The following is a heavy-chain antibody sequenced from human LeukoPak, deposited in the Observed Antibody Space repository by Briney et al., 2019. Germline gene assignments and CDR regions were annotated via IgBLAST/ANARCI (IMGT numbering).Heavy chain of an antibody. CDR3: ARDRRDDGDYGIDY. J-gene: IGHJ4*02. Sequence: SETLSLTCTVSGGSISSYYWSWIRQPPGKGLEWIGYIDYSGSTNYIPSLKSRVTISVDTSKNQFSLKLSSVTAADTAVYYCARDRRDDGDYGIDYWGQGTLVTVSS. V-gene: IGHV4-59*01. D-gene: IGHD4-17*01. CDR1: GGSISSYY. CDR2: IDYSGST.